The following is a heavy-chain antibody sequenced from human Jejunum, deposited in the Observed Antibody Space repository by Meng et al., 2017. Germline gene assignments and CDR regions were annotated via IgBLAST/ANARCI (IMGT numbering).Heavy chain of an antibody. V-gene: IGHV4-34*01. CDR1: GRSISDYY. CDR3: ARGNEYSNYGADF. Sequence: VKLQPWSAGLFKPSETLSIPCAVHGRSISDYYWTLIRQPPGKVREWIGAINESGSTNDNPSPKSRGTISVQDSNSQFYPRVRSLTAADTAVYYCARGNEYSNYGADFWGQGTLVTVSS. CDR2: INESGST. D-gene: IGHD4-11*01. J-gene: IGHJ4*02.